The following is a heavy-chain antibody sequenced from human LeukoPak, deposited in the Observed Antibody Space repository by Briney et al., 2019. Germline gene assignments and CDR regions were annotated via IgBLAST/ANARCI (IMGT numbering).Heavy chain of an antibody. CDR1: GGSISSSSYY. D-gene: IGHD2-2*01. J-gene: IGHJ5*02. V-gene: IGHV4-39*01. CDR3: ARLPAYCSTTSCSFDP. CDR2: IYYSGST. Sequence: PSETLSLTCTVSGGSISSSSYYWGWIRQPPGKGLEWIGNIYYSGSTYYNPSLKSRVTISVDTSKNQFSLKLTSVTAADTAVYYCARLPAYCSTTSCSFDPWGLGTLVAVSS.